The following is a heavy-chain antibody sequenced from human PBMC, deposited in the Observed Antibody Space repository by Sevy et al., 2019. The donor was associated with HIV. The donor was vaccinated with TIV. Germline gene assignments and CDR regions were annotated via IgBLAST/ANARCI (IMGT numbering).Heavy chain of an antibody. D-gene: IGHD1-1*01. CDR1: GYTFTGYY. J-gene: IGHJ6*02. CDR3: ARDGGTTGTTLNYYYYYYGMDV. Sequence: ASVKVSCKASGYTFTGYYMHWVRQAPGQGLEWMGWINPNSGGTNYAQKFQGRVTMTRATSISTAYMELSRLRSDDTAVYYCARDGGTTGTTLNYYYYYYGMDVWGQGTTVTVSS. V-gene: IGHV1-2*02. CDR2: INPNSGGT.